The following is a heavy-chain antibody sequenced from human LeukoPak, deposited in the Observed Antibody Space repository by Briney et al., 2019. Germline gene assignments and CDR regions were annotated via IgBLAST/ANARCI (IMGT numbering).Heavy chain of an antibody. CDR3: ARGSQYTAVNH. D-gene: IGHD3-10*01. Sequence: GGSLRLSCAASGFTFSNYGMHWVRQAPGKGLEWVAFIRYDGTIKYYADSVKGRFTISRDNSKNTLYLQMNSLRAEDTAVYYCARGSQYTAVNHWGQGTLVTVSS. J-gene: IGHJ4*02. CDR2: IRYDGTIK. CDR1: GFTFSNYG. V-gene: IGHV3-30*02.